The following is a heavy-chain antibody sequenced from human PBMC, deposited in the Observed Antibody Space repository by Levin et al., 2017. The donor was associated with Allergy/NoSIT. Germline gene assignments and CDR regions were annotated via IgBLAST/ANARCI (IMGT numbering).Heavy chain of an antibody. D-gene: IGHD4-17*01. V-gene: IGHV3-30*18. CDR3: AKDYGDYYYYYGMDV. Sequence: PGESLKISCAASGFTFSSYGMHWVRQAPGKGLEWVAVISYDGSNKYYADSVKGRFTISRDNSKNTLYLQMNSLRAEVTAVYYCAKDYGDYYYYYGMDVWGQGTTVTVSS. CDR2: ISYDGSNK. CDR1: GFTFSSYG. J-gene: IGHJ6*02.